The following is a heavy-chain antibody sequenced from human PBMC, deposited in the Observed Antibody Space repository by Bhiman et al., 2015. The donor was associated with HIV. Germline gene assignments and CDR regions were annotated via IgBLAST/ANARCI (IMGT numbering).Heavy chain of an antibody. CDR1: GFTFSSYA. J-gene: IGHJ4*02. V-gene: IGHV3-30*04. CDR3: ARDLVAAAARDYFDY. Sequence: QVQLVESGGGVVQPGRSLRLSCAASGFTFSSYAMNWVRQAPGKGLEWVAVVSYDGSNQYYADSVKGRFTISRDESKSTVYLQMNSLRTEDTAVYYCARDLVAAAARDYFDYWGQGTLVTVSS. CDR2: VSYDGSNQ. D-gene: IGHD6-13*01.